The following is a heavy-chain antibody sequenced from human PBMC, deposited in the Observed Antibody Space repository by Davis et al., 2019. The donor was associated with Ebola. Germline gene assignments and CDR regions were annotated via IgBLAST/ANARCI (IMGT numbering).Heavy chain of an antibody. CDR2: INHSGST. J-gene: IGHJ6*03. V-gene: IGHV4-34*01. D-gene: IGHD3-22*01. CDR1: GGSFSGYY. Sequence: PSETLSLTCAVYGGSFSGYYWSWIRQPPGKGLEWIGEINHSGSTNYNPSLKSRVTISVDTSKNQFSLKLSSVTAADTAVYYCARDSSGYYYVGYYYYMDVWGKGTTVTVSS. CDR3: ARDSSGYYYVGYYYYMDV.